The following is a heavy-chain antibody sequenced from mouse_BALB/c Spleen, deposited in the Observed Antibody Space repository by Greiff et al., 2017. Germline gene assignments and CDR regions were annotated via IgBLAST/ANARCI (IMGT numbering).Heavy chain of an antibody. CDR2: INPYNDGT. Sequence: EVQLQQSGPELVKPGASVKMSCKASGYTFTSYVMHWVKQKPGQGLEWIGYINPYNDGTKYNEKFKGKATLTSDKSSSTAYMELSSLTSEDSAVYDCAREGGLRPAGFAYWGQGTLVTVSA. D-gene: IGHD1-2*01. V-gene: IGHV1-14*01. CDR3: AREGGLRPAGFAY. CDR1: GYTFTSYV. J-gene: IGHJ3*01.